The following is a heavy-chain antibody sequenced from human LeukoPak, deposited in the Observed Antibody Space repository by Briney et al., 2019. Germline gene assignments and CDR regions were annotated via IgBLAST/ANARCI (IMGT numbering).Heavy chain of an antibody. CDR2: IDASDSYT. CDR3: ARGRRGGPSGGGLDY. V-gene: IGHV5-10-1*01. CDR1: GYSFTTYC. Sequence: GESLKISCKGSGYSFTTYCSTWVRQMPGKGLEWMGRIDASDSYTNYSPSFQGHVTISADKSINTAYLQWSSLKASDTAMYYCARGRRGGPSGGGLDYWGQGTLVTVSS. D-gene: IGHD2-15*01. J-gene: IGHJ4*02.